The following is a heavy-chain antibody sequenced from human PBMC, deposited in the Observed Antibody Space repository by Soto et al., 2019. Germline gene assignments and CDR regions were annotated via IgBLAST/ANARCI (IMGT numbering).Heavy chain of an antibody. CDR1: GGSISSGDYY. D-gene: IGHD6-25*01. CDR2: IYYSGST. CDR3: ARPHGGSSGWDNWFDP. Sequence: SETLSLTCTVSGGSISSGDYYWSWIRQPPGKGLEWIGYIYYSGSTNYNPSLKSRVTISVDTSKNQFSLKLSFVTAADTAVYYCARPHGGSSGWDNWFDPWGQGTLVTVSS. J-gene: IGHJ5*02. V-gene: IGHV4-61*08.